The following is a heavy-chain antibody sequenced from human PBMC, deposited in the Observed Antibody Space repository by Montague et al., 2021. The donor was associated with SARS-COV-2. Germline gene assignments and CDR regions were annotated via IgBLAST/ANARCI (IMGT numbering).Heavy chain of an antibody. Sequence: SETLSLTCTVSGGSISSSSYYWGWIRQPPGQGLEWIGSICYSGSTXYNPSLQSRVTISVDTSKNQFSLKLSSVTAADTSVYYCARVGRQQLVRLSGMDVWGQGPTVTVSS. CDR2: ICYSGST. CDR1: GGSISSSSYY. V-gene: IGHV4-39*07. D-gene: IGHD6-13*01. CDR3: ARVGRQQLVRLSGMDV. J-gene: IGHJ6*02.